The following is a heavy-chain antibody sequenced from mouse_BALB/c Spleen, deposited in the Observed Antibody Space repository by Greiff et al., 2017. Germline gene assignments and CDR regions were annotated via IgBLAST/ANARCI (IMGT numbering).Heavy chain of an antibody. Sequence: EVQLQESGGGLVKPGGSLKLSCAASGFTFSSYAMSWVRQSPEKRLEWVAEISSGGSYTYYPDTVTGRFTISRDNAKNTLYLEMSSLRSEDTAMYYCARSITTAMDWYFDVWGAGTTVTVSS. J-gene: IGHJ1*01. V-gene: IGHV5-9-4*01. CDR3: ARSITTAMDWYFDV. D-gene: IGHD1-1*01. CDR1: GFTFSSYA. CDR2: ISSGGSYT.